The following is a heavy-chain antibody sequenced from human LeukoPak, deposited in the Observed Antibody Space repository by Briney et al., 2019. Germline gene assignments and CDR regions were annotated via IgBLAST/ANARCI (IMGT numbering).Heavy chain of an antibody. Sequence: SETLSLTCTVSGGSISSYYWSWIRQPAGKGLEWIGRIYTSGSTNYNPSLKSRVTMSVDTSKNQFSLKLSSVTAADTAVYYCARPGGVVALGAFDIWGQGTMVTVSS. CDR1: GGSISSYY. J-gene: IGHJ3*02. V-gene: IGHV4-4*07. D-gene: IGHD3-22*01. CDR2: IYTSGST. CDR3: ARPGGVVALGAFDI.